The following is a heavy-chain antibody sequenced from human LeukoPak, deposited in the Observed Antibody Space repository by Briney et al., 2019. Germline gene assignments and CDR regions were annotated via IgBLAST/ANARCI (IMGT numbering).Heavy chain of an antibody. CDR2: ISSSSSTI. CDR1: GFTFSSYS. Sequence: PGGSLRLSCAASGFTFSSYSMNWVRQAPGKGLEWVSYISSSSSTICYADSVKGRFTISRDNAKNSLYLQMNSLRAEDTAVYYCARDIAAAGTGWFDPWGQGTLVTVSS. D-gene: IGHD6-13*01. CDR3: ARDIAAAGTGWFDP. J-gene: IGHJ5*02. V-gene: IGHV3-48*04.